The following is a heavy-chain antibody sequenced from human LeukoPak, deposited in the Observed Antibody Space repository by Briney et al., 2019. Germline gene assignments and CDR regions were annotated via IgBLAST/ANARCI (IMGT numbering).Heavy chain of an antibody. J-gene: IGHJ5*02. Sequence: GGSLRLSCAASAFTFSSYSMNWVRQAPGKGLEWVSSISSSSSYIYYADSVKGRFTISRDNAKNSLYLQMNSLRAEDTAVYYCARGGQWLVDNWFDPWGQGTLVTVSS. CDR2: ISSSSSYI. V-gene: IGHV3-21*01. CDR3: ARGGQWLVDNWFDP. D-gene: IGHD6-19*01. CDR1: AFTFSSYS.